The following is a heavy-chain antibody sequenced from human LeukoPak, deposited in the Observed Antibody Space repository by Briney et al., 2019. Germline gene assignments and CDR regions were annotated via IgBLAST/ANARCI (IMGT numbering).Heavy chain of an antibody. Sequence: GGSLRLSCAASGFTFDDYAMHWVRQAPGKGLEWVSAISGSGGSTCYADSVKGRFTISRDKSKNTLYLQMNSLRAEDTAVYYCAKDLSLYCGGDCYRNEFYFDYWGQGTLVTVSS. CDR1: GFTFDDYA. J-gene: IGHJ4*02. CDR2: ISGSGGST. CDR3: AKDLSLYCGGDCYRNEFYFDY. D-gene: IGHD2-21*02. V-gene: IGHV3-23*01.